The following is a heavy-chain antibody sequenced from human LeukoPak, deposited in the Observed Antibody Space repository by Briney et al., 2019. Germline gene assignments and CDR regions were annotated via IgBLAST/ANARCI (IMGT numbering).Heavy chain of an antibody. J-gene: IGHJ4*02. CDR3: AKDADSSGYYYIDY. CDR1: GFTFSSYG. V-gene: IGHV3-30*18. Sequence: GGSLRLSCAASGFTFSSYGMHWVRQAPGKGLEWVAVISYDGSNKYYADSVKGRFTISRDNSKNTLYLQMNSLRAEDTAVYYCAKDADSSGYYYIDYWSQGTLVTVSS. CDR2: ISYDGSNK. D-gene: IGHD3-22*01.